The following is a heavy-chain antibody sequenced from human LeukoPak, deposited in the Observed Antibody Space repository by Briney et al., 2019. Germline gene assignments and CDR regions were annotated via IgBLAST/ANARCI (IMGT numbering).Heavy chain of an antibody. CDR2: INHSGST. CDR1: GGSFSGYY. D-gene: IGHD3-3*01. CDR3: ARVVGSGYYFDY. Sequence: PSETLSLTCAVYGGSFSGYYWSWIRQPPGKGLEWIGEINHSGSTNYSPSLKSRVTISVDTSKNQFSLKLSSVTAADTAVYYCARVVGSGYYFDYWGQGTLVTVSS. J-gene: IGHJ4*02. V-gene: IGHV4-34*01.